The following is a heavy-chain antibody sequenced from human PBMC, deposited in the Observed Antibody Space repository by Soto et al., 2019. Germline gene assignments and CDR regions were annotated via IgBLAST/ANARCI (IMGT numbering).Heavy chain of an antibody. Sequence: NPSETLSLTCTVSGGSISTRAYQWGWIRQPPGKGLEWIGGIYYSGSTYYNPSVKSRVTISVDMSKNQFSLKLSSVTAADTAVYYCARHTPKYDYDSSGYPIPQYYFDYWGQGTLVTVSS. V-gene: IGHV4-39*01. CDR3: ARHTPKYDYDSSGYPIPQYYFDY. J-gene: IGHJ4*02. CDR1: GGSISTRAYQ. D-gene: IGHD3-22*01. CDR2: IYYSGST.